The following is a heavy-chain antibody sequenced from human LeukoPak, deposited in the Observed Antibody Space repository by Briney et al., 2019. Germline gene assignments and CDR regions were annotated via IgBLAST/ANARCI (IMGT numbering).Heavy chain of an antibody. V-gene: IGHV3-23*01. CDR2: ISGSGGST. CDR3: AKFKGGVVVPAAPFDP. D-gene: IGHD2-2*01. J-gene: IGHJ5*02. Sequence: GGSLSLSCAASGFTFSSYAMSWVRQAPGKGLEWVSAISGSGGSTYYADSVKGRFTISRDNSKNTLYLQMNSLRAEDTAVYYCAKFKGGVVVPAAPFDPCGQGTLVTVSS. CDR1: GFTFSSYA.